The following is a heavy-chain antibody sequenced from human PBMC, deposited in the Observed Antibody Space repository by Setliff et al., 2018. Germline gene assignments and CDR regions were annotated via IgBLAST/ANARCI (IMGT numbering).Heavy chain of an antibody. D-gene: IGHD2-15*01. CDR3: ARVRDCSGGICHRGFHHYMDV. V-gene: IGHV1-69*13. Sequence: ASVKVSCKASGGTFSTYAINWVRQAPGQGLEWMGGIIPMFGTTNYARKFQGRVTITADESTITAYMELSSLRSEDTAVYYCARVRDCSGGICHRGFHHYMDVWGKGTTVTVS. J-gene: IGHJ6*03. CDR1: GGTFSTYA. CDR2: IIPMFGTT.